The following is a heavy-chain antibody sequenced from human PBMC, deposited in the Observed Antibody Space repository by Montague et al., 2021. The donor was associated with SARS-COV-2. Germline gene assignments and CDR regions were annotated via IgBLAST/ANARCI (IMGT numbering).Heavy chain of an antibody. V-gene: IGHV3-48*03. CDR1: GFIFSSYE. Sequence: SLRLSCAASGFIFSSYEMNWVRQAPGKGLEWISYISSSGGGSTKHYTDSVKGRFTISRDNAKNSLYLQMNSLRVEDTAIYYCARDRDWDDWCGMDVWGQGTPVTGSS. D-gene: IGHD2-21*01. CDR3: ARDRDWDDWCGMDV. CDR2: ISSSGGGSTK. J-gene: IGHJ6*02.